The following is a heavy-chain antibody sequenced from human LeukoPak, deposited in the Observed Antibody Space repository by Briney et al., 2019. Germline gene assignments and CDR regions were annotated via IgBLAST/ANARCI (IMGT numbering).Heavy chain of an antibody. V-gene: IGHV3-23*01. Sequence: GGSLRLSCAASGFTFTNYAMTWVRQAPGKGLEWVSTIRGSGGTTYYSDSVKGRFTISRDNSKNTLYLRMNSLRAEDTAVYYCASQPGDSGWYYFDYWGQGTLVTVSS. CDR3: ASQPGDSGWYYFDY. CDR1: GFTFTNYA. D-gene: IGHD6-19*01. J-gene: IGHJ4*02. CDR2: IRGSGGTT.